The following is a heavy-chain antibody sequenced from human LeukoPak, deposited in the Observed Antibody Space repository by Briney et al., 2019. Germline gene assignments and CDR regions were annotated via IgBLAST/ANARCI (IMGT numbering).Heavy chain of an antibody. Sequence: GASVKVSCKASGYTFTSYDIDWVRQATGQGLEWMGWMNPNSGNTGYAQKFQGRVTMTRNTSISTAYMELSSLRSEDTAVYYCARGRSAMVRGVHFDYWGQGTLVTVSS. J-gene: IGHJ4*02. CDR1: GYTFTSYD. D-gene: IGHD3-10*01. CDR3: ARGRSAMVRGVHFDY. CDR2: MNPNSGNT. V-gene: IGHV1-8*01.